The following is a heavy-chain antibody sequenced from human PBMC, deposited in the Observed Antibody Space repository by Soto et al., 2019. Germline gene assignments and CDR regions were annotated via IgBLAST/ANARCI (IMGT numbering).Heavy chain of an antibody. D-gene: IGHD6-6*01. CDR3: ARVDYSCSSYWFDP. V-gene: IGHV2-70*01. CDR1: GFSPSTSGMG. J-gene: IGHJ5*02. Sequence: ESGPTLVNPTQTLTLSCTFSGFSPSTSGMGVSWIRQPPGKALEWLALIDWDDDKYYSTSLKTRLTISKDTSKNQVVLTMTNMDSEDTAIYYCARVDYSCSSYWFDPWGQGTLVTVSS. CDR2: IDWDDDK.